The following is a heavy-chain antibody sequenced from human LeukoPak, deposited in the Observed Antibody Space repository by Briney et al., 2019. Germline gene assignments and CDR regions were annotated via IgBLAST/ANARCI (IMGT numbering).Heavy chain of an antibody. CDR2: INPSGGST. D-gene: IGHD3-22*01. J-gene: IGHJ4*02. V-gene: IGHV1-46*01. CDR1: GYTFTSYY. Sequence: ASMKVSCKASGYTFTSYYMHWVRQAPGQGLEWTGIINPSGGSTSYAQKFQGRVTMTRDTSTSTVYMELSSLRSEDTAVYYCARERGHYYDSSGYQREFDYWGQGTLVTVSS. CDR3: ARERGHYYDSSGYQREFDY.